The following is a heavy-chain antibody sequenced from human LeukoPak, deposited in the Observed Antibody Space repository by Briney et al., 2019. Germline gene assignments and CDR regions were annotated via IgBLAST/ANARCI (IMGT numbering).Heavy chain of an antibody. V-gene: IGHV4-34*01. D-gene: IGHD4-17*01. CDR1: GGSFSGYY. Sequence: SETLSLTCAVYGGSFSGYYWSWIRQPPGKELEWIGEINHSGSTNYNPSLKSRVTISVDTSKNQFSLKLSSVTAADTAVYYCARGFGDGYWGQGTLVTVSS. J-gene: IGHJ4*02. CDR2: INHSGST. CDR3: ARGFGDGY.